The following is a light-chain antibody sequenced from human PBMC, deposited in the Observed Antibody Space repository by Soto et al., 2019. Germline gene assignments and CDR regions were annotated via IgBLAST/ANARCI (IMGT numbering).Light chain of an antibody. V-gene: IGKV1-8*01. Sequence: IQMTQSPSSLSASTGDRVTITCRASRGISSYLAWYQQKPGKAPKLLIYAASTLQSGVPSRFSGSGSGTDFTLTISCLQSEDFATYYCRQYYSYLPITFGQGTRLEI. CDR2: AAS. J-gene: IGKJ5*01. CDR3: RQYYSYLPIT. CDR1: RGISSY.